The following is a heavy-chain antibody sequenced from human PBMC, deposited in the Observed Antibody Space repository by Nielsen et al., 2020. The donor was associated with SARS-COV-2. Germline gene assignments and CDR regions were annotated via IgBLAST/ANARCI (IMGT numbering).Heavy chain of an antibody. J-gene: IGHJ6*02. V-gene: IGHV3-15*01. CDR2: IKSKTDGGTT. Sequence: WIRQPPGKGLEWVGRIKSKTDGGTTDYAAPVKGGFTISRDDSKNTLYLQMNSLKTEDTAVYYCTTDSQIAVAGKYYYYYYGMDVWGQGTTVTVSS. CDR3: TTDSQIAVAGKYYYYYYGMDV. D-gene: IGHD6-19*01.